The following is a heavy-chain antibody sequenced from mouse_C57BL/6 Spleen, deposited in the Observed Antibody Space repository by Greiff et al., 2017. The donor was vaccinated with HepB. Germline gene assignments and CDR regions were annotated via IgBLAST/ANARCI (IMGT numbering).Heavy chain of an antibody. V-gene: IGHV1-26*01. D-gene: IGHD2-2*01. CDR2: INPNNGGT. CDR1: GYTFTDYY. CDR3: ARGGLRREGLDY. J-gene: IGHJ2*01. Sequence: VQLQQSGPELVKPGASVKISCKASGYTFTDYYMNWVKQSHGKSLEWIGDINPNNGGTSYNQKFKGKATLTVDKSSSTAYMELRSPTSEDSAVYYCARGGLRREGLDYWGQGTTLTVSS.